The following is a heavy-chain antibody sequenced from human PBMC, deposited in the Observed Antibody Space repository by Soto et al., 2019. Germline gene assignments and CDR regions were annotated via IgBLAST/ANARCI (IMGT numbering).Heavy chain of an antibody. J-gene: IGHJ4*02. Sequence: QLQLQESGPGLVKASETLSLTCTVSGGSISSRSSYWGWIGQPPGKGLEWIGSIYYIGNTYYNPSLKSRVAISIDSAKTRFSLKLNSVTTADTAVYYCGAQYYGAKGYYFETWGQGTLVTVSS. CDR1: GGSISSRSSY. CDR3: GAQYYGAKGYYFET. D-gene: IGHD4-17*01. CDR2: IYYIGNT. V-gene: IGHV4-39*02.